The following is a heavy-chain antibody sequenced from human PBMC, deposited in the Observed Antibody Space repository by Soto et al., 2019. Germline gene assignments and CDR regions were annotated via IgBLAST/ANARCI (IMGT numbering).Heavy chain of an antibody. CDR1: GGSISNYY. J-gene: IGHJ5*02. CDR2: IFTSGNT. CDR3: ARDSRGSTGTTGWFDP. V-gene: IGHV4-4*07. Sequence: PSETLSLTCTVSGGSISNYYWTWIRQPAGKGLEWIGRIFTSGNTNYNPSLKSRLTMSVDTSKNQFFLKLSSVTAADTAVYYCARDSRGSTGTTGWFDPWGQGTLVTVSS. D-gene: IGHD1-1*01.